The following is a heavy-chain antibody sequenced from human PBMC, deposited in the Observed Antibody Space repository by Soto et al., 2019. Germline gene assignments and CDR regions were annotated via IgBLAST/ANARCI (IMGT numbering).Heavy chain of an antibody. J-gene: IGHJ3*02. D-gene: IGHD1-1*01. CDR2: IGTAGDT. Sequence: GGSLRLSCAASGFTFSSYDMHWVRQATGKGLEWVSAIGTAGDTYYPGSVKGRFTISRENAKNSLYLQMNSLRAGDTAVYYCARYPKTGDAFDIWGQGTMVTVSS. CDR1: GFTFSSYD. CDR3: ARYPKTGDAFDI. V-gene: IGHV3-13*01.